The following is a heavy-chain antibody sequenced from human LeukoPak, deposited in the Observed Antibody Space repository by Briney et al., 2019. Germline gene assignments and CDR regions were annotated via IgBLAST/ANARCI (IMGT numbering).Heavy chain of an antibody. J-gene: IGHJ3*02. CDR3: ARDPSHHSGTFDI. CDR2: IYYSGST. CDR1: GGSISSYY. V-gene: IGHV4-59*01. D-gene: IGHD2-15*01. Sequence: SETLSLTCTVSGGSISSYYWSWIRQPPGKGLEWIGYIYYSGSTNYNPSFKSRVTISVDTSKNQFSLRLRSVTAADTAVYYCARDPSHHSGTFDIWGQGTMVTVSS.